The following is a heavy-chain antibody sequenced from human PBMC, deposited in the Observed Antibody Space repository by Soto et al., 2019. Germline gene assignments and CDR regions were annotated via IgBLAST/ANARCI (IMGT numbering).Heavy chain of an antibody. CDR3: VRGGHCITTSCYGNGFDL. J-gene: IGHJ5*02. V-gene: IGHV3-74*01. CDR1: GFTFSTYW. CDR2: INSDASHT. Sequence: EVQLVESGGGLVKPGGSLRLSCAASGFTFSTYWMHWIRQVPGKGLEWVSRINSDASHTYYADSVKGRFTISRDNAKNTLHYEMNSLRAEDTAVYYCVRGGHCITTSCYGNGFDLWGQGTLVTVSS. D-gene: IGHD2-2*01.